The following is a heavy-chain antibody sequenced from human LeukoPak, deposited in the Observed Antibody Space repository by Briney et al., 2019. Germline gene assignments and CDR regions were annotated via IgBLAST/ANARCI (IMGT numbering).Heavy chain of an antibody. J-gene: IGHJ6*03. CDR2: IYHSWSS. CDR3: ARHGDHSSSWSPELYYYYYYMDV. V-gene: IGHV4-59*01. CDR1: GGSISSYY. Sequence: SETPSLTCTVSGGSISSYYWSWIRQPPGKGLEGIGYIYHSWSSKYNPSLNSRVTLPVDTSNNQFSLKMSSVTAADTAVYYCARHGDHSSSWSPELYYYYYYMDVWGKGTPVTISS. D-gene: IGHD6-13*01.